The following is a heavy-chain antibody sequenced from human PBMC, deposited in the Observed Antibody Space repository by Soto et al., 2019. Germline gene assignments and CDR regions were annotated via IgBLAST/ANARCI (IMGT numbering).Heavy chain of an antibody. CDR1: GFTFSSYA. CDR3: AKDRGAGGRFSGIAVAGIPS. Sequence: EVQLLESGGGLVQPGGSLRLSCAASGFTFSSYAMSWVRQTPGKGLEWVSGLSGGGGNTYYADSVTGRFTISRDNSRNTLYLQMNSLRAADTAIYYCAKDRGAGGRFSGIAVAGIPSWGQGPLVTVSS. J-gene: IGHJ5*02. V-gene: IGHV3-23*01. CDR2: LSGGGGNT. D-gene: IGHD6-19*01.